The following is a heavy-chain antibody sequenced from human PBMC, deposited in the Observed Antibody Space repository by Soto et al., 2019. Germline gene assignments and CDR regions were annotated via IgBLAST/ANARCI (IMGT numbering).Heavy chain of an antibody. V-gene: IGHV4-34*01. Sequence: XAILSLLFAVYGGSFSGYCWSWIRQPPGKGLEWIGEINHSGSTNYNPSLKSRVTISVDTSKNQFSLKLSSVTAADTAVYYCPRVVVTVPVWGYNWFDPWGQGTLVTVS. J-gene: IGHJ5*02. CDR2: INHSGST. D-gene: IGHD3-16*01. CDR3: PRVVVTVPVWGYNWFDP. CDR1: GGSFSGYC.